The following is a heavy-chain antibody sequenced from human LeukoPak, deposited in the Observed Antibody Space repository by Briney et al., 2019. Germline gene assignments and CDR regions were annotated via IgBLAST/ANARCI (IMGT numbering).Heavy chain of an antibody. CDR3: ARYHPRTGIQGWLAAFDI. D-gene: IGHD1-1*01. J-gene: IGHJ3*02. CDR1: GYTFTSYG. Sequence: WASVKVSCKASGYTFTSYGISWVRQAPGQGLEWMGWISAYNGNTNYAQKLQGRVTMTTDTSTSTAYMELRSLRSDDTAVYYCARYHPRTGIQGWLAAFDIWGQGTMVTVSS. CDR2: ISAYNGNT. V-gene: IGHV1-18*01.